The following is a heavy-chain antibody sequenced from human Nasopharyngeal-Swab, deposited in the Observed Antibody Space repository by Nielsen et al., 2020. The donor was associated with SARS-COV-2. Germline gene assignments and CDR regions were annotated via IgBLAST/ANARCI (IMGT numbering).Heavy chain of an antibody. V-gene: IGHV4-39*07. CDR2: IYYSGST. Sequence: PGKGLEWIGSIYYSGSTYYNPSLKSRVTISVDTSENQFSLKLSSVTAADTAVYYCALDYYDSSGYSRPNDYWGQGTRVTVSS. D-gene: IGHD3-22*01. J-gene: IGHJ4*02. CDR3: ALDYYDSSGYSRPNDY.